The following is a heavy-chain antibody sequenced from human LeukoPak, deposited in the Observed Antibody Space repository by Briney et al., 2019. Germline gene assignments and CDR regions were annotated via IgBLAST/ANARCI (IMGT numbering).Heavy chain of an antibody. J-gene: IGHJ5*01. V-gene: IGHV3-23*01. CDR3: VKLADS. Sequence: SGGSLRFSCAASGFTFNNIDMSWVRQAPGQGLEWVSDISASGAGTPYADSVKGRFTISRDNSKNTLYLQMSSLGADDTAIYYCVKLADSWGQGTLVSVSA. CDR2: ISASGAGT. CDR1: GFTFNNID.